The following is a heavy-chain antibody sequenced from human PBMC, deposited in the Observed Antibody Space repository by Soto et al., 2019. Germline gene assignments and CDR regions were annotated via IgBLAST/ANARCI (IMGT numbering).Heavy chain of an antibody. CDR2: ISGSGGST. Sequence: EVQLLESGGGLVQPGGSLRLSCAVSGFTFSNYAMSWVRQAPGKGLEWVSVISGSGGSTYYADSVKGRFTISRDNSKSTRGLQMNGLRVEDTAVYYCAKSGGGGYDSNSDHSGGLLMGPSWGQGTLVTVSS. V-gene: IGHV3-23*01. J-gene: IGHJ4*02. D-gene: IGHD3-22*01. CDR3: AKSGGGGYDSNSDHSGGLLMGPS. CDR1: GFTFSNYA.